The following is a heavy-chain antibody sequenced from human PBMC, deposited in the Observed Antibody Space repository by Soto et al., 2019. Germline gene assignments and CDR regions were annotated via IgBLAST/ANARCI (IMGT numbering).Heavy chain of an antibody. V-gene: IGHV3-30-3*01. CDR3: ARDFSVVVVTAMHY. CDR1: GFTFSSYA. CDR2: ISYDGSNK. D-gene: IGHD2-21*02. J-gene: IGHJ4*02. Sequence: VQLVESGGGVVQPGRSLRLSCAASGFTFSSYAMHWVRQAPGKGLEWVAVISYDGSNKYYADSVKGRFTISRDNSKNTLYLQMNSLRAEDTAVYYCARDFSVVVVTAMHYWGQGTLVTVSS.